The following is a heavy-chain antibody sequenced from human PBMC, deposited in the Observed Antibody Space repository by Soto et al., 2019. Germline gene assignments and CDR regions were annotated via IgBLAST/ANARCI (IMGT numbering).Heavy chain of an antibody. CDR2: IWYDGSNK. D-gene: IGHD3-10*01. CDR1: GFSFSSYG. CDR3: ARDQGSSRYGMGV. Sequence: QVQLVESGGDVVQPGRSLTLSCAASGFSFSSYGMHWVRQAPGKGLEWVAVIWYDGSNKYSADSMKGQFIISRDNSKNTMYLQMNSLRVEDTAVYYCARDQGSSRYGMGVWGQGTTVTVSS. J-gene: IGHJ6*02. V-gene: IGHV3-33*01.